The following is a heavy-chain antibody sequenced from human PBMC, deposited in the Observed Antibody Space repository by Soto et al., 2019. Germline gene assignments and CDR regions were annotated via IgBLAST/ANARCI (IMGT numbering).Heavy chain of an antibody. D-gene: IGHD3-3*01. CDR1: GFSLSTSGVG. J-gene: IGHJ5*02. V-gene: IGHV2-5*02. CDR3: XHXXXXYDFWSGYYIMGWFDP. Sequence: QITLKESGPTLVKPTQTLTLTCTFSGFSLSTSGVGVGGIRQPPGKALEGLALVYWGDDKRYRASLNSRRTIPKHTPKTQVVLTMTXIDPVDTXXXYXXHXXXXYDFWSGYYIMGWFDPWGQGTLVTVSS. CDR2: VYWGDDK.